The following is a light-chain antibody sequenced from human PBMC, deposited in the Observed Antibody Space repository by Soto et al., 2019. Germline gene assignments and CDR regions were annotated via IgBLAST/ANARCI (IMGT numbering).Light chain of an antibody. CDR2: EVT. Sequence: QSVLTQPASVSGSPGQSITISCTGTSDNVGRFDFVSWYQQHPGKAPKLLIYEVTKRPSGVSDRFSASKSGNTASLTISGLQAEDEADYYCSSYATTNRRVFGTGTKVTVL. CDR1: SDNVGRFDF. V-gene: IGLV2-14*01. J-gene: IGLJ1*01. CDR3: SSYATTNRRV.